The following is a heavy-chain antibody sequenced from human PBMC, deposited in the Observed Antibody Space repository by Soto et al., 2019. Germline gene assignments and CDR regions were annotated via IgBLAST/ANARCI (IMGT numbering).Heavy chain of an antibody. V-gene: IGHV4-59*01. CDR3: ASARVRKGSYYYYGMDV. CDR1: GGSISSYY. Sequence: PSETLSLTCTVSGGSISSYYWSWIRQPPGKGLEWIGYIYYSGSTNYNPSLKSRVTISVDTSKNQFSLKLSSVTAADTAVYSCASARVRKGSYYYYGMDVWGQGTTVTVSS. CDR2: IYYSGST. J-gene: IGHJ6*02. D-gene: IGHD3-22*01.